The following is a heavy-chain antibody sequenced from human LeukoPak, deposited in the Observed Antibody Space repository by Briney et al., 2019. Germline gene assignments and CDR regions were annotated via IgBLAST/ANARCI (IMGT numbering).Heavy chain of an antibody. J-gene: IGHJ4*02. CDR1: GFTFSSYA. CDR2: ISNSGGST. V-gene: IGHV3-23*01. CDR3: AKGLDPLFDY. Sequence: GGSLRLSCAASGFTFSSYAMSWVRHAPGKGLEWVSAISNSGGSTYYADSVKGRFAISRDNSKNTLYLQMNSLRAEDTAVYYCAKGLDPLFDYWGQGSLVTVSS.